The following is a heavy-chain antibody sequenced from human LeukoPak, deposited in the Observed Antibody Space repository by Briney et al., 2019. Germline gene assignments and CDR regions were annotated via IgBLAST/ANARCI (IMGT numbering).Heavy chain of an antibody. CDR1: GFTYTNYA. Sequence: GGSLRLSCVASGFTYTNYAMIWVRQAPGKGLEWGSSISGSGIDIYSADSVKGRFTFSRDNSKNTVYLHINSLRAEDTAVYYCAREGRVSGYDFDCWGQGTLVTVSS. D-gene: IGHD5-12*01. CDR2: ISGSGIDI. CDR3: AREGRVSGYDFDC. V-gene: IGHV3-23*01. J-gene: IGHJ4*02.